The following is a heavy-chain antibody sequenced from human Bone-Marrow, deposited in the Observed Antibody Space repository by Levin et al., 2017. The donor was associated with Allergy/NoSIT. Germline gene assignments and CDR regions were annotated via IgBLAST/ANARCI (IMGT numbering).Heavy chain of an antibody. J-gene: IGHJ3*02. D-gene: IGHD3-22*01. Sequence: GESLKISCAASGFKFSDYYMSWIRQAPGKGLEWVSYISSRSMYTKYADSVKGRFTISRDNAKNSLHLQMNSLRAEDTAVYYCARDVATYYYDSTTYYDAFHIWGQGTMVTVSS. CDR2: ISSRSMYT. V-gene: IGHV3-11*05. CDR3: ARDVATYYYDSTTYYDAFHI. CDR1: GFKFSDYY.